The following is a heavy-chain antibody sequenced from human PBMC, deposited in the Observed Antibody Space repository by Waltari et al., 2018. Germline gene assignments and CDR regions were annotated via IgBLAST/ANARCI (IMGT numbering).Heavy chain of an antibody. CDR2: INHSGST. Sequence: QVQLQQWGAGLLKPSETLSLTCAVYGGSFSGYYWSWIRQPPGKGLECIGEINHSGSTHYNPSLKSRVTISVDTSKNQFSLKLSSVTAADTAVYYCARLTRRRWFDPWGQGTLVTVSS. V-gene: IGHV4-34*01. CDR1: GGSFSGYY. J-gene: IGHJ5*02. CDR3: ARLTRRRWFDP.